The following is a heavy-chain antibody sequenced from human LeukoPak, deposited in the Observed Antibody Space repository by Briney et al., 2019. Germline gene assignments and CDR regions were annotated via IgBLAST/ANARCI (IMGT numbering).Heavy chain of an antibody. J-gene: IGHJ4*02. CDR3: AKWAGVYDYDSSGYLSGFDY. CDR1: GFTFSSYG. CDR2: ISYDGSKK. Sequence: GRSLRLSCAASGFTFSSYGMHWVRQAPGKGLEWVAVISYDGSKKYYADSVKGRFTISRDNSKNTLYLQMNSLRAEDTAVYYCAKWAGVYDYDSSGYLSGFDYWGQGTLVTVSS. D-gene: IGHD3-22*01. V-gene: IGHV3-30*18.